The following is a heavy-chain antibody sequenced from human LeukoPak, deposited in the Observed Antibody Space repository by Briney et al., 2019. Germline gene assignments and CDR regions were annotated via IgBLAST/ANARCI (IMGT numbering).Heavy chain of an antibody. CDR2: ISGSGGST. D-gene: IGHD3-16*01. CDR1: GFTFSSYG. CDR3: AKDATIGGVMAMYYFDY. Sequence: GGSLRLSCAASGFTFSSYGMSWVRQAPGKGLEWVSGISGSGGSTNYADSVKGRFTISRDNSKNTLYLQMNSLRAEDTAVYYCAKDATIGGVMAMYYFDYWGQGTLVTVSS. J-gene: IGHJ4*02. V-gene: IGHV3-23*01.